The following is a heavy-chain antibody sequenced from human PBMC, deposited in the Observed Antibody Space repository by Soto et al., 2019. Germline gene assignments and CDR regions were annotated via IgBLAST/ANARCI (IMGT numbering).Heavy chain of an antibody. CDR1: GFTFINYG. CDR3: AKVLRLQQWLVYFDY. CDR2: LSGSADST. J-gene: IGHJ4*02. Sequence: GGSLRLSCAASGFTFINYGVSWVRQAPGKGLEWVSTLSGSADSTYYADSVKGRFTNSRDNSKNTLYLQMNSLRAEDTAVYYCAKVLRLQQWLVYFDYWGQGALVTVSS. V-gene: IGHV3-23*01. D-gene: IGHD6-19*01.